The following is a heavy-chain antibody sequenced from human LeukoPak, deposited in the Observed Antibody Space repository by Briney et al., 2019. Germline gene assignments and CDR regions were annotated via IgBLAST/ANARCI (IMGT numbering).Heavy chain of an antibody. D-gene: IGHD1-1*01. CDR3: ARSLEGADSEKHPFDY. V-gene: IGHV1-46*01. J-gene: IGHJ4*02. CDR2: INPSGGST. Sequence: RASVKVSCKASGYTFTSYYMHWVRQAPGQGLEWMGIINPSGGSTSYAQKFQGRVTMTEDTSTDTAYMELSSLRSEDTAVYYCARSLEGADSEKHPFDYWGQGTLVTVSS. CDR1: GYTFTSYY.